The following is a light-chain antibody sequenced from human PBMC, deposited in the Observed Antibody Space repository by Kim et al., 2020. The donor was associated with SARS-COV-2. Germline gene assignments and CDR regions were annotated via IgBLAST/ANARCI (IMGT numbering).Light chain of an antibody. V-gene: IGKV3-15*01. CDR3: QEYSNWPPET. CDR1: QSVYNN. J-gene: IGKJ1*01. Sequence: EIVMTQSPATLSVSPGDRATLSCRASQSVYNNLAWYQQKPGQAPRLLIYGASTRATGIPARFSGSGSGTEFTLTISSLQSEDFAVYYCQEYSNWPPETFGQGTKVEVK. CDR2: GAS.